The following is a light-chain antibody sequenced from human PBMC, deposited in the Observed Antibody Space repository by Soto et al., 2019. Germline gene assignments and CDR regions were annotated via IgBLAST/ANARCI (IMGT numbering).Light chain of an antibody. Sequence: NFMLTQPHSVSESPGKTVTISCTRSSGSIASNYVQWYQQRPGSAPTPVIYEDSQRPPGVPDRFSGSIDSSSNSASLTISRLKTEDEADYYCQSFDISNVVFGGGTQLTVL. CDR3: QSFDISNVV. V-gene: IGLV6-57*04. CDR2: EDS. J-gene: IGLJ2*01. CDR1: SGSIASNY.